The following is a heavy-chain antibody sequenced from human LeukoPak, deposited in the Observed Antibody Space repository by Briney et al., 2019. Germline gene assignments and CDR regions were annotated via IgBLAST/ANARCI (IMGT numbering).Heavy chain of an antibody. D-gene: IGHD2-2*01. Sequence: GASVKVSCKASGGTFSSYAISWVRQAPGPGLEWMGGIIPIFGTANYAQKLQGRVTITADESTSTAYMELSSLRSEDTAVYYCAGLQSSKAYFDYWGQGTLVTVSS. CDR3: AGLQSSKAYFDY. V-gene: IGHV1-69*13. CDR2: IIPIFGTA. J-gene: IGHJ4*02. CDR1: GGTFSSYA.